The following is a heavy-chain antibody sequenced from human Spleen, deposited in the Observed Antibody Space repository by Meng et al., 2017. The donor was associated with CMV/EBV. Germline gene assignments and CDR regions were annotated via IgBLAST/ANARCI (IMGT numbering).Heavy chain of an antibody. CDR2: INWSGDNT. J-gene: IGHJ6*02. Sequence: GESLNISCAASGFTFDDYGMSWVRQVPGQGLEWISNINWSGDNTYYADSVKGRFTISRDNSRNTLYLRMISLRAEDTAVYYCATRGDAYTILYGMDVWGPGTTVTVSS. V-gene: IGHV3-23*01. CDR1: GFTFDDYG. CDR3: ATRGDAYTILYGMDV. D-gene: IGHD5-24*01.